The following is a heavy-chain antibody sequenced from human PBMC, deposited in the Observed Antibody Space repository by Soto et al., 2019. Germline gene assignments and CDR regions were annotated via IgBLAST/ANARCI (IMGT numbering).Heavy chain of an antibody. CDR2: IWYDGSNK. D-gene: IGHD1-26*01. V-gene: IGHV3-33*01. Sequence: QVQLVESGGGVVQPGRSLRLSCAASGFTFSSYGIHWVRQAPGKGLEWVALIWYDGSNKYYADSVKGRFTISRDNSKNTLYLQMNSLRAEDTALYYCAREWVYSFDYWGQGTLVTVSS. CDR1: GFTFSSYG. CDR3: AREWVYSFDY. J-gene: IGHJ4*02.